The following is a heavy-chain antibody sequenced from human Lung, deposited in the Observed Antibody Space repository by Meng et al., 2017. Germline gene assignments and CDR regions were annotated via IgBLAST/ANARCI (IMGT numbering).Heavy chain of an antibody. J-gene: IGHJ4*02. V-gene: IGHV1-8*01. Sequence: ASAMVSCKASAYTITSYDINWGRHATGQGLVWMGSMNPNSANTGYAQEFQGRVTMTRSTSKTTAYMELSSLRSEDTAVYYCARVPSWAGGSYHFDYWGQGNRV. CDR1: AYTITSYD. D-gene: IGHD1-26*01. CDR2: MNPNSANT. CDR3: ARVPSWAGGSYHFDY.